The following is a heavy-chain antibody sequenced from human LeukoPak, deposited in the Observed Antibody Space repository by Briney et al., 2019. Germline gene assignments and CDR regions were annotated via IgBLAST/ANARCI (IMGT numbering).Heavy chain of an antibody. Sequence: SVKVSCKASGGTFSSYAISWVRQAPGQGLEWMGGIIPIFGTANYAQKFQGRVTITAHESTSTAYMELSSLRSEDTAVYYCARGGGIVGASAFDIWGQGTMVTVSS. CDR1: GGTFSSYA. D-gene: IGHD1-26*01. V-gene: IGHV1-69*13. CDR2: IIPIFGTA. J-gene: IGHJ3*02. CDR3: ARGGGIVGASAFDI.